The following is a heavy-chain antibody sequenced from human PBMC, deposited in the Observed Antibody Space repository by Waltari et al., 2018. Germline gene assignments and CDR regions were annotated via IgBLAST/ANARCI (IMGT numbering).Heavy chain of an antibody. CDR3: ARHPGSKSFPYYYYYGMDV. V-gene: IGHV5-51*01. J-gene: IGHJ6*02. CDR2: IYPGTSET. CDR1: GDILTNNW. Sequence: VALVQSAAEVRKAGESLRISCKASGDILTNNWIAWVRTRPGKGLESMGIIYPGTSETRYSPSFRGQVTISVDKSIGTAYLQWSSLQASDTATYYCARHPGSKSFPYYYYYGMDVWGHGTTVTV.